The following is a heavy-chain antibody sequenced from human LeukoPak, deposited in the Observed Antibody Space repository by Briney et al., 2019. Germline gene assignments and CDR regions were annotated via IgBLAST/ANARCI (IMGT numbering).Heavy chain of an antibody. V-gene: IGHV4-34*01. CDR2: INHSGST. CDR3: ASSVDGPSWFDP. CDR1: GGSFSGYY. D-gene: IGHD5-24*01. J-gene: IGHJ5*02. Sequence: PSETLSLTCAVYGGSFSGYYWSWIRQPPGKGLEWIGEINHSGSTNYNPSLKSRVTISVDTSKNQFSLKLSSVTAADTAVYYCASSVDGPSWFDPWGQGTLVTVSS.